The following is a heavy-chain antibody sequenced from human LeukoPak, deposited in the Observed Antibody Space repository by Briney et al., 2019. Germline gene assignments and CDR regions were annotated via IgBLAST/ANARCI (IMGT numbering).Heavy chain of an antibody. V-gene: IGHV3-23*01. CDR3: AKGVVPPASLDY. CDR1: GFTFSSYA. Sequence: GGSLRLSCAASGFTFSSYAMNWVRQAPGKGLEWVSNISDSGDSAYFADSVKGRFTISRDNSRNTLYLQMSSLRADDTAVYYCAKGVVPPASLDYWGQGTLVTVSS. J-gene: IGHJ4*02. CDR2: ISDSGDSA. D-gene: IGHD2-2*01.